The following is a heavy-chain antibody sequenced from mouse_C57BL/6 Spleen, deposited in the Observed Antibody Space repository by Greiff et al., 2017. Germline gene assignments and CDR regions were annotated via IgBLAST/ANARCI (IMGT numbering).Heavy chain of an antibody. Sequence: EVKLMESEGGLVQPGSSMKLSCTASGFTFSDYYMAWVRQVPEKGLEWVANLNYDGSSTYYLDTLKSRFIISRDNAKKNLYLQMSSLKSEDTATYYCARTGTNDYFDYWGQGTTLTVSS. CDR1: GFTFSDYY. D-gene: IGHD4-1*01. J-gene: IGHJ2*01. V-gene: IGHV5-16*01. CDR3: ARTGTNDYFDY. CDR2: LNYDGSST.